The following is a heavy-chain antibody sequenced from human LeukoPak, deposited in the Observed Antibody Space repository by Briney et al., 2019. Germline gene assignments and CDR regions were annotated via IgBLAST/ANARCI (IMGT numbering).Heavy chain of an antibody. CDR1: NGSISSYY. V-gene: IGHV4-59*01. D-gene: IGHD6-13*01. CDR3: ARVQYSSSHLSYYYYNMDV. J-gene: IGHJ6*02. CDR2: INYSGST. Sequence: SETLSLTCTVSNGSISSYYWSWIRQPPGKGLEWIGHINYSGSTNYNPSLKSRVTISLDTSENQFSLKLNSVTAADTAVYYCARVQYSSSHLSYYYYNMDVWGQGTTVIVSS.